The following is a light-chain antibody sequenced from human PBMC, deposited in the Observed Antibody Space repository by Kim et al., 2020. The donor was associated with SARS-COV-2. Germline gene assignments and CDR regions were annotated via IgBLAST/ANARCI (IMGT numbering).Light chain of an antibody. CDR1: QSISSD. V-gene: IGKV3-15*01. Sequence: GEKATLSCRASQSISSDLAWYQQKPGQAPRLLMFGASTRATGTPTRFSGSGSGTEFTLTISSLQSEDSAVYYCQQYNKWPPLTFGGGTKVDIK. CDR2: GAS. J-gene: IGKJ4*01. CDR3: QQYNKWPPLT.